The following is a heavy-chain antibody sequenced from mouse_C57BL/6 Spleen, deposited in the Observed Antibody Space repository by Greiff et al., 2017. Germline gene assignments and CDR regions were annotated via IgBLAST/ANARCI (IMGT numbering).Heavy chain of an antibody. CDR1: GYTFTDYE. J-gene: IGHJ4*01. V-gene: IGHV1-15*01. CDR3: TRPTMDY. CDR2: LDPETGGT. Sequence: VPLQPSGAALVRPGASVTLSCKASGYTFTDYEMHWVKQTPVHGLEWIGALDPETGGTAYNQKFKGKAILTADKASSTAYMELRGLTSEDSAVYYCTRPTMDYWGQGTSVTVSA.